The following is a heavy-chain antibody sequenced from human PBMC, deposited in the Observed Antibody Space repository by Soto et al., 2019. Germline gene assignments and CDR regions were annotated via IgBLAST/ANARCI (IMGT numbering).Heavy chain of an antibody. CDR1: GFTFSNYA. J-gene: IGHJ4*02. D-gene: IGHD4-4*01. CDR3: AKGYRGPED. Sequence: GGSLRLSCIASGFTFSNYAMNWVRQAPGKGLEWVSGVTNDGRATYHAASVKGRFTISRDNSKNTLDLQMNSLRAEDTAIYYCAKGYRGPEDWGQGTLVTVSS. V-gene: IGHV3-23*01. CDR2: VTNDGRAT.